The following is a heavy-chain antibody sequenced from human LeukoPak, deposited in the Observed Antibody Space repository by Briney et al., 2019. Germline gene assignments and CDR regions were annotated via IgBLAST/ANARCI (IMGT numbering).Heavy chain of an antibody. D-gene: IGHD3-22*01. CDR2: INPNSGGT. Sequence: GASVKVSCKASGYTFTSYGISWVRQAPGQGLEWMGWINPNSGGTNYAQKFQGRVTMTRDTSISTAYMELSSLRSEDTAVYYCASDYDSSGYYSSDYWGQGTLVTVSS. J-gene: IGHJ4*02. CDR3: ASDYDSSGYYSSDY. V-gene: IGHV1-2*02. CDR1: GYTFTSYG.